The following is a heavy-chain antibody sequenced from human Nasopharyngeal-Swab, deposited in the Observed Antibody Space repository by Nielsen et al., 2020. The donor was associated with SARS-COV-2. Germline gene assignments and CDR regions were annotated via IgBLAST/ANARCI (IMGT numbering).Heavy chain of an antibody. CDR1: GFTFSSHS. V-gene: IGHV3-21*06. CDR3: ARVNHSSISA. Sequence: GSLRLSCAASGFTFSSHSMNWVRQAPGKGLEWVSSISSSSTYIYYADSVKGRFSISRENAKNSLYLQMDSLRAEDTAIYYCARVNHSSISAWGQGTVVTVSS. J-gene: IGHJ5*02. D-gene: IGHD3-22*01. CDR2: ISSSSTYI.